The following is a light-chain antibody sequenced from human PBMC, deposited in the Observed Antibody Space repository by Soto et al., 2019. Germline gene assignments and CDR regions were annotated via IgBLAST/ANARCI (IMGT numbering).Light chain of an antibody. V-gene: IGKV1-39*01. CDR2: AAS. J-gene: IGKJ1*01. CDR3: QQTYSSPRT. CDR1: QSIRRS. Sequence: DIQMTQSPSSLSASVADRVTITCRASQSIRRSLNWYQQKPGKAANLLIYAASSLQTGVPSRFTGSGSGTDFTLTISNLQPEDFAVYYCQQTYSSPRTFGQGTKVDIK.